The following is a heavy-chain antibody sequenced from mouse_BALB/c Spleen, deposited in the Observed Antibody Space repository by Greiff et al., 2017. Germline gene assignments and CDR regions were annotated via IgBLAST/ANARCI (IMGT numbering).Heavy chain of an antibody. Sequence: DVMLVESGGGLVKPGGSLKLSCAASGFTFSDYYMYWVRQTPEKRLEWVATISDGGSYTYYPDSVKGRFTISRDNAKNNLYLQMSSLKSEDTAMYYCARGGYYGVPYAMDYWGQGTSVTVSS. V-gene: IGHV5-4*02. J-gene: IGHJ4*01. CDR3: ARGGYYGVPYAMDY. CDR2: ISDGGSYT. D-gene: IGHD2-3*01. CDR1: GFTFSDYY.